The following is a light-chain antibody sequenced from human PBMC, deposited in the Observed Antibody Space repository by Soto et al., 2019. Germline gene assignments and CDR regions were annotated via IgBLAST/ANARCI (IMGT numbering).Light chain of an antibody. CDR3: QQFDGSPYT. J-gene: IGKJ2*01. V-gene: IGKV3-20*01. CDR1: QTLDTDY. Sequence: EIVLTQSPGTLSLPPGERAALSCRASQTLDTDYLTWYQHKPGQAPRLLIFGASSRATGIPDRFSGSGSGTEFTPTISRLEPEDSAVYYCQQFDGSPYTFGQGTKVDIK. CDR2: GAS.